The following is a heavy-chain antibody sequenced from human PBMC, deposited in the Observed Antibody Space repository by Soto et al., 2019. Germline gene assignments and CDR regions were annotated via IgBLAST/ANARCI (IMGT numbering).Heavy chain of an antibody. Sequence: HPGGSLRLSCAASGFTFDDYAMHWVRQVPGKGLEWVSGISWNGGPIGYADSVKGPFTISRDNARSSLHLQMDNLRTDDTALYYCVKDRCTSCFYFDSWGQGTPVTVSS. D-gene: IGHD2-2*01. V-gene: IGHV3-9*01. J-gene: IGHJ4*02. CDR2: ISWNGGPI. CDR3: VKDRCTSCFYFDS. CDR1: GFTFDDYA.